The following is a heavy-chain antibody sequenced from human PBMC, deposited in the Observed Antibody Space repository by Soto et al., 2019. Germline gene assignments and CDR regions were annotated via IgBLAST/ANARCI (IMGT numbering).Heavy chain of an antibody. D-gene: IGHD2-15*01. CDR2: ISTYNGYT. V-gene: IGHV1-18*04. J-gene: IGHJ6*02. CDR3: ARVASRVIAVTGGNYYHGLDV. Sequence: GASVKVSCKASGYTLTSYAISWVRQAPGQGLEWMGWISTYNGYTKYAQKFQGRVTMTSDTFTSTAYMELTTLRSDDTAVYYCARVASRVIAVTGGNYYHGLDVWGQGTTVTVS. CDR1: GYTLTSYA.